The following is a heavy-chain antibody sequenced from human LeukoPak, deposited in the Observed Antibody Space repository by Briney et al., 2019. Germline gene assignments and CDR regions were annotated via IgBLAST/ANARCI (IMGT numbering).Heavy chain of an antibody. J-gene: IGHJ4*02. V-gene: IGHV4-38-2*02. D-gene: IGHD3-3*01. CDR3: ARDNYDFWSGKENYFDY. Sequence: TSETLSLTCTVSGYSISSGYYWGWIRQPPGKGLEWIGSIYHSGSTYYNPSLKSRVTISVDTSKNQFSLKLSSVTAADTAVYYCARDNYDFWSGKENYFDYWGQGTVVTVSS. CDR2: IYHSGST. CDR1: GYSISSGYY.